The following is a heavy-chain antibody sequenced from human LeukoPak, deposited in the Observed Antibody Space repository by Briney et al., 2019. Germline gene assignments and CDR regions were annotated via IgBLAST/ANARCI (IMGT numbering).Heavy chain of an antibody. CDR2: LNPNSGNT. J-gene: IGHJ4*02. CDR1: GYTFTSYD. CDR3: ARGQYSSSWWDY. D-gene: IGHD6-13*01. Sequence: GASVKVSCKASGYTFTSYDINWVRQATGQGLEWMGRLNPNSGNTGYAQKFQGRVTITRNTSISTAYMELSRLRSEDTAVYYCARGQYSSSWWDYWGQGTLVTVSS. V-gene: IGHV1-8*03.